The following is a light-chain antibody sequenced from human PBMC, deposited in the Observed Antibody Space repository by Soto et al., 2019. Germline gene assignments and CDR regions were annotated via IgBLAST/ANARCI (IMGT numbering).Light chain of an antibody. J-gene: IGKJ4*01. Sequence: EIVMTQSPATLSVSPGERATLSCRASESTNNYLARYQQKPGQAPRLLIYGASTRATGIPARFSGSGSGTEFTLTISSLQSEDFAVYYCQQYNNWPPLTFGGGTKVDIK. V-gene: IGKV3-15*01. CDR2: GAS. CDR3: QQYNNWPPLT. CDR1: ESTNNY.